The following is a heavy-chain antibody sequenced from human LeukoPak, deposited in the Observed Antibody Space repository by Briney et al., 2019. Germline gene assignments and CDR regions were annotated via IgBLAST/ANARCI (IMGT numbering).Heavy chain of an antibody. CDR3: ARDGGYDSSGSNYYYYMDV. V-gene: IGHV1-69*05. J-gene: IGHJ6*03. CDR1: GGTFSSYA. CDR2: IIPIFGTA. Sequence: SVKVSCKASGGTFSSYAISWVRQAPGQGLEWMGGIIPIFGTANYAQKLQGRVTITTDESTSTAYMELSSLRSEDTAVYYCARDGGYDSSGSNYYYYMDVWGKGTTVTVSS. D-gene: IGHD3-22*01.